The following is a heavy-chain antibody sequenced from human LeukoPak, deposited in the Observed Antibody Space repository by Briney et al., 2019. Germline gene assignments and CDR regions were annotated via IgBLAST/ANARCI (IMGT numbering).Heavy chain of an antibody. CDR3: ARLPSQSTPGFPCSASWFDP. Sequence: PSETLSLTCTVSGYSVTSDYYWGWVRQPPGKGLEWIGNIYHSGSTYYNPSLKSRVTISVDTSKNQFSLKLTSVTAADTAMYYCARLPSQSTPGFPCSASWFDPWGQGTLVTVSS. J-gene: IGHJ5*02. V-gene: IGHV4-38-2*02. CDR2: IYHSGST. D-gene: IGHD2-15*01. CDR1: GYSVTSDYY.